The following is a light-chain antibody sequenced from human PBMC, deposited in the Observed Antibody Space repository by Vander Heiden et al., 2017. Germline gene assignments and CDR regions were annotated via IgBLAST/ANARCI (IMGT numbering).Light chain of an antibody. CDR1: ETVASN. J-gene: IGKJ1*01. CDR3: QQYFVWWT. CDR2: GVS. Sequence: EIVMTQSPAILSVSPGERVSVSCRASETVASNLAWYQQKPGQAHRLLSSGVSTRATGVPARFSGGGSGTEFTLTISNLEAEDFAVYYCQQYFVWWTFGQGTKVE. V-gene: IGKV3-15*01.